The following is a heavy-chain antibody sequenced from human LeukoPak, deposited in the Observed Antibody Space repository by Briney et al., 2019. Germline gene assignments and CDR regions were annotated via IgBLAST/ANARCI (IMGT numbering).Heavy chain of an antibody. J-gene: IGHJ2*01. D-gene: IGHD2-21*01. CDR3: ARSGEGWYFDL. CDR2: IGTAGDT. Sequence: GGSLRLSCAASVLTFSNYDMHGVRQATGKGLEWGSAIGTAGDTYYPGSVKGRFTISRENAKNSLYCQMNSRRAGDTAVYYCARSGEGWYFDLWGRGTLVTVSS. CDR1: VLTFSNYD. V-gene: IGHV3-13*01.